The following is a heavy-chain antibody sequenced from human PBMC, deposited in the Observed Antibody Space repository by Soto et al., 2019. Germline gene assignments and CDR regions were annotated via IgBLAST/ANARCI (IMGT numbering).Heavy chain of an antibody. D-gene: IGHD2-8*01. V-gene: IGHV1-69*01. Sequence: QVQLVQSGAEVKKPGSSVKVSCKASGDVFRSYGINWVRQAPGQGLEWMGGIIPISGTTNYPQKFQGRVAITADESTDTVYMELSRLRSEDTAVYFCARVRCFNGLCHTADYGMDVWGQGTTVTVSS. CDR3: ARVRCFNGLCHTADYGMDV. CDR1: GDVFRSYG. J-gene: IGHJ6*02. CDR2: IIPISGTT.